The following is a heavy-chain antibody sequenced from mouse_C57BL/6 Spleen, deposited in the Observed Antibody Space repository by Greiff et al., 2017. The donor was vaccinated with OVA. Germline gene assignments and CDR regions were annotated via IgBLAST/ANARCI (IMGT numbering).Heavy chain of an antibody. CDR3: ARAGDYEPYYFDY. J-gene: IGHJ2*01. V-gene: IGHV14-4*01. Sequence: EVQLQESGAELVRPGASVKLSCTASGFNIKDDYMHWVKQRPEQGLEWIGWIDPENGDTEYASKFQGKATITADTSSNTAYLQLSSLTSEDTAVYYCARAGDYEPYYFDYWGQGTTLTVSS. CDR2: IDPENGDT. D-gene: IGHD2-4*01. CDR1: GFNIKDDY.